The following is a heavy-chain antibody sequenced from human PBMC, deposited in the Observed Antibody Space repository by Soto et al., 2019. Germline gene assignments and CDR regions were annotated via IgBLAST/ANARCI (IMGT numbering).Heavy chain of an antibody. CDR3: AKDRLDCGGECYPYPFDS. V-gene: IGHV3-23*01. Sequence: EVQLLESGGGLVQPGGSLRLSCAASGFTFSSYAMNWVRQAPGKGLEWVSGLSGSGATTYYADSVKGRFTISRDNSKNTLYLQMNRLRAEDTAVYVCAKDRLDCGGECYPYPFDSWGQGTLVTVSS. CDR2: LSGSGATT. J-gene: IGHJ4*02. CDR1: GFTFSSYA. D-gene: IGHD2-21*01.